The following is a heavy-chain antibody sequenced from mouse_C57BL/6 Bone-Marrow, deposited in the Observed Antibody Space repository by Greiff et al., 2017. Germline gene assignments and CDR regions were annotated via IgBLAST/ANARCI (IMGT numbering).Heavy chain of an antibody. CDR1: GFSFNTYA. J-gene: IGHJ3*01. V-gene: IGHV10-1*01. Sequence: EVKLMESGGGLVQPKGSLKLSCAASGFSFNTYAMNWVRQAPGKGLEWVARIRSKSNNYATYYADSVKDRFTISRDDSESMLYLQMNNLKTEDTAMYYCVRHNPHYYGSSYPFAYWGQGTLVTVSA. CDR3: VRHNPHYYGSSYPFAY. D-gene: IGHD1-1*01. CDR2: IRSKSNNYAT.